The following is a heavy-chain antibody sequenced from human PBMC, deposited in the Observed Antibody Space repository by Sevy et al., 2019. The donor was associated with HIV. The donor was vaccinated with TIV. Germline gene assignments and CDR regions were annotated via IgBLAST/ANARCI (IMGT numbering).Heavy chain of an antibody. J-gene: IGHJ5*02. D-gene: IGHD6-13*01. CDR3: ARAGGGGYMDWFDP. Sequence: GGSLRLSCAASGFTFSSYGMHWVRQAPGKGLEWVAVIWYDGSNKYYADSVKGRFTISRDNSKNTLYLQMNSLGAEDTGVYYCARAGGGGYMDWFDPWGQGTLVTVSS. V-gene: IGHV3-33*01. CDR2: IWYDGSNK. CDR1: GFTFSSYG.